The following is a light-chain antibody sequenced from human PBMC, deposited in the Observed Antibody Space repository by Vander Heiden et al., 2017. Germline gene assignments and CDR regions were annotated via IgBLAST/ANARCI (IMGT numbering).Light chain of an antibody. Sequence: QSGLTQPASVSGSLGQSNTISCTGTSRNIGSYKFVSWYQRHPGTAPRLIIFEVTKRPSGVSNRFSGSKSGNTASLTISGLQAEDEADYFCCSYAGSGTVVFGGGTKTTVL. J-gene: IGLJ2*01. CDR1: SRNIGSYKF. CDR2: EVT. V-gene: IGLV2-23*02. CDR3: CSYAGSGTVV.